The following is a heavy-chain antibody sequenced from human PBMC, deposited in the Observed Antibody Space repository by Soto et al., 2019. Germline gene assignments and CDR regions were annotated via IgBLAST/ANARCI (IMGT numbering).Heavy chain of an antibody. CDR3: ARDSRRIVGATTWDYYYGMDV. CDR2: VSAYNGNT. D-gene: IGHD1-26*01. J-gene: IGHJ6*02. CDR1: GYTFTSYA. Sequence: ASVKVSCKASGYTFTSYAISWVRQAPGQGLEWMGWVSAYNGNTNYAQKLQGRVTMTTDTSTSTAYMELRSLRSDDTAVYYCARDSRRIVGATTWDYYYGMDVWAQGTTVTVSS. V-gene: IGHV1-18*01.